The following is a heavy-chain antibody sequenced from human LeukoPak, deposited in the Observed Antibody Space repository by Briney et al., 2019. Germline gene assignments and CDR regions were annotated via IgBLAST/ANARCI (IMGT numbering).Heavy chain of an antibody. J-gene: IGHJ4*02. CDR2: IIPIFGTA. CDR3: ARGGPYYYDSSGYQPFDY. Sequence: ASVKVSCKASGGTFSSYASSWVRQAPGHGLEWMGVIIPIFGTANYAHYFQGRVTITSDESTITAYMELSSLRSEDTAVYYCARGGPYYYDSSGYQPFDYWGQGTLVTVSS. CDR1: GGTFSSYA. V-gene: IGHV1-69*13. D-gene: IGHD3-22*01.